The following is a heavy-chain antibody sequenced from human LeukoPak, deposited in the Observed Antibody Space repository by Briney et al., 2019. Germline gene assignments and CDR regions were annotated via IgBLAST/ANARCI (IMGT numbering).Heavy chain of an antibody. V-gene: IGHV1-2*02. CDR2: IDPPSGAP. Sequence: ASVKVSCKASGYTFTGQFIHWLRQAPGQGLEWMGWIDPPSGAPHYAPKFQDRVTMTRDTSIATAYLEVHRLKSDDTAVYYCARSGFSTGFYLDFWGKGTLISVSS. D-gene: IGHD6-19*01. CDR1: GYTFTGQF. CDR3: ARSGFSTGFYLDF. J-gene: IGHJ4*02.